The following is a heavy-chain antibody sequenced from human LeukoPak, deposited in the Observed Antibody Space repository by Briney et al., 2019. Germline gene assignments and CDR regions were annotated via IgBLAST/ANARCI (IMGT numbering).Heavy chain of an antibody. CDR1: GGTFSSYA. Sequence: ASVKVSCKASGGTFSSYAISWVRQAPGQGLEWMGGIIPIFGTANYAQKFQGRVTITTDESTSTAYMELSSLRSEDTAVYYCARDCSSTSCRPLWGQGTRVTVS. CDR3: ARDCSSTSCRPL. D-gene: IGHD2-2*01. J-gene: IGHJ4*02. V-gene: IGHV1-69*05. CDR2: IIPIFGTA.